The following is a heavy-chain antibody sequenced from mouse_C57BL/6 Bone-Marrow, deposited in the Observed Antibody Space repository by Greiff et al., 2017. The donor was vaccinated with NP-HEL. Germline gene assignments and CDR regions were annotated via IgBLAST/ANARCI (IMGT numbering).Heavy chain of an antibody. CDR1: GFTFSSYA. CDR2: ISSGGDYI. V-gene: IGHV5-9-1*02. D-gene: IGHD1-1*01. J-gene: IGHJ1*03. CDR3: TRENYYGSKDWYFDV. Sequence: EVKLVESGEGLVKPGGSLKLSCAASGFTFSSYAMSWVRQTPEKRLEWVAYISSGGDYIYYADTVKGRFTISRDNARNTLYLQMSSLKSEDTAMYYCTRENYYGSKDWYFDVWGTGTTVTVSS.